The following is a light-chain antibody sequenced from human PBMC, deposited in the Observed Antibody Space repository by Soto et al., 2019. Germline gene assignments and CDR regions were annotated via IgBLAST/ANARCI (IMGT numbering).Light chain of an antibody. CDR3: MQSLQTPTT. CDR2: LGS. Sequence: DIVMTQSPLSLPVTPGAPASISCRSSQSLWHNNGFNYLDWYLQKPGQSPQLLIYLGSNRASGVPDRFSGSGSGTDFTLKISRVEAEDVGVYYCMQSLQTPTTFGQGTKLEIK. J-gene: IGKJ2*01. V-gene: IGKV2-28*01. CDR1: QSLWHNNGFNY.